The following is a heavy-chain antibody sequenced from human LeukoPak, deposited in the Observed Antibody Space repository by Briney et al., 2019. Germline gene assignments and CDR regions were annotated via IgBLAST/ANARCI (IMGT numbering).Heavy chain of an antibody. V-gene: IGHV4-59*01. CDR2: IYYSGST. Sequence: SETLSLTCTVSGGSISSYYWSWIRQPPGKGLEWIGYIYYSGSTNYNPSLKSRVTISVDTSKNQFSLKLSSVTAADTAVYYCARDVGYCSGGSCYPGYFGYWGQGTLVTVSS. CDR3: ARDVGYCSGGSCYPGYFGY. J-gene: IGHJ4*02. D-gene: IGHD2-15*01. CDR1: GGSISSYY.